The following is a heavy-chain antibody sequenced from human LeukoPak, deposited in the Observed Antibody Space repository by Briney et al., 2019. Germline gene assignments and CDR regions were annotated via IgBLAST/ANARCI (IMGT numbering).Heavy chain of an antibody. V-gene: IGHV3-74*01. J-gene: IGHJ5*02. CDR3: ARAVTYFYGSVTYDWFDP. D-gene: IGHD3-10*01. Sequence: GGSLRLSCAASGFTFSSYWMHWVRQTPGKGLVWISRIKSDGSTIYADSVKGRFTISRDNAKNTLYLQMNSLRAEDTAIYYCARAVTYFYGSVTYDWFDPWGQGTLVTVSA. CDR1: GFTFSSYW. CDR2: IKSDGST.